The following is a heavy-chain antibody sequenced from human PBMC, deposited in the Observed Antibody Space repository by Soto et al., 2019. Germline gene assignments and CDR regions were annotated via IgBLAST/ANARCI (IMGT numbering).Heavy chain of an antibody. Sequence: PSETLSLTCTVSGGSISSYYWSWIRQPPGKGLEWIGYIYYSGSTNYNPSLKSRVTISVDTSKNQFSLKLSSVTAADTAVYYCARDTVATIGYFDYWGQGTLVTV. J-gene: IGHJ4*02. CDR3: ARDTVATIGYFDY. D-gene: IGHD5-12*01. CDR1: GGSISSYY. V-gene: IGHV4-59*01. CDR2: IYYSGST.